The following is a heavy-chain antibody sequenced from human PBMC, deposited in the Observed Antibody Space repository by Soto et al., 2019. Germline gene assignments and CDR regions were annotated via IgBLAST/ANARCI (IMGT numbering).Heavy chain of an antibody. Sequence: EVQLVESGGGLVKPGGSLTLSCAASGFSFSNVWMSWVRQAPGKGLEWVGHIKSKSVGGTTDYTAPVKGRFTISRGDYKKTVYMQMNSLKTEDTAVYYCTIYSTQTFCDGGPCFSVQTNIHDSWGQGILVTVSS. CDR1: GFSFSNVW. CDR2: IKSKSVGGTT. J-gene: IGHJ4*02. CDR3: TIYSTQTFCDGGPCFSVQTNIHDS. V-gene: IGHV3-15*01. D-gene: IGHD2-15*01.